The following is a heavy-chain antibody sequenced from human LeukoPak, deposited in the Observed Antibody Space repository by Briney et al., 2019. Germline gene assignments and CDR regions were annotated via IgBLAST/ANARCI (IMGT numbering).Heavy chain of an antibody. V-gene: IGHV4-59*01. CDR1: GDSISSYS. D-gene: IGHD6-13*01. CDR3: ARDPPQPGITAAGYFDL. CDR2: VYYSGST. Sequence: KSSETLSLTCTVSGDSISSYSWSWIRQPPGKGLEWIGYVYYSGSTNYNPSLKSRVTISVDTSKNQFSPKVRSVTAADTAVYYCARDPPQPGITAAGYFDLWGRGTLVTVSS. J-gene: IGHJ2*01.